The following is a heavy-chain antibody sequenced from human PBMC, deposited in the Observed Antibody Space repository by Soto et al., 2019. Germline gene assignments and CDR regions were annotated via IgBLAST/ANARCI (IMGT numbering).Heavy chain of an antibody. CDR1: GFSFSAYW. CDR3: AQTSVVYATRPKPMPGTTGVFDY. CDR2: INRDGTER. Sequence: EVHLVESGGGLVQPGESLRLSCAASGFSFSAYWMAWVRQAPGKGLEWVANINRDGTERYYVDSVKGRFTISRDNAYNLLSLHMTALRAEDTAVYFCAQTSVVYATRPKPMPGTTGVFDYWGQGTLVTVSS. J-gene: IGHJ4*02. V-gene: IGHV3-7*03. D-gene: IGHD2-8*02.